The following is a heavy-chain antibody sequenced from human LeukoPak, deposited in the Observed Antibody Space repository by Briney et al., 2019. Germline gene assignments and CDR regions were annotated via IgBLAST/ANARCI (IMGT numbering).Heavy chain of an antibody. CDR2: IYHSGST. Sequence: SETLSLTCAVYGGSFSGYYWGWIRQPPGKGLEWIGSIYHSGSTYYNPSLKSRVTISVDTSKNQFSLKLSSVTAADTAVYYCARGDVEMATINEGKESFDYWGQGTLVTVSS. V-gene: IGHV4-34*01. CDR3: ARGDVEMATINEGKESFDY. CDR1: GGSFSGYY. D-gene: IGHD5-24*01. J-gene: IGHJ4*02.